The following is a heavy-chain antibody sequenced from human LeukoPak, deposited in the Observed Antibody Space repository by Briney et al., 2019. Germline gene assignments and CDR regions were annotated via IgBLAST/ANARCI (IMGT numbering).Heavy chain of an antibody. CDR2: IYPGDSYT. J-gene: IGHJ4*02. Sequence: GESLKISCKGSGYSFTTYWIGWVRQMPGKGLEWMGIIYPGDSYTRYSPSFQGRVTISADKSISTAYLQWSSLKASDTAVYYCVRPGPSGSYAYWGPGTLVIVSS. D-gene: IGHD1-26*01. V-gene: IGHV5-51*01. CDR3: VRPGPSGSYAY. CDR1: GYSFTTYW.